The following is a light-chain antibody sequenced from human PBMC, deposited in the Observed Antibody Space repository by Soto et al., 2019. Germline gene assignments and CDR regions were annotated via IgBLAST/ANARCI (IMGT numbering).Light chain of an antibody. CDR1: SGSIASNS. J-gene: IGLJ1*01. Sequence: NFMLTQPHSVSESPGKTVTISCTRSSGSIASNSVQWYQQRPGSAPTTVIYDDNQRPSGVPDRFSGSIDSSSTSASLTISGLKTEDAADYYCQSSDSSTFVFGTGTKLTVL. V-gene: IGLV6-57*04. CDR2: DDN. CDR3: QSSDSSTFV.